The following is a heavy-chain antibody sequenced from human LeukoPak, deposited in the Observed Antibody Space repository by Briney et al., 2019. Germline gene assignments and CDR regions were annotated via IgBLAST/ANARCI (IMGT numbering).Heavy chain of an antibody. CDR3: ARRQTPDY. D-gene: IGHD2-15*01. V-gene: IGHV4-34*01. J-gene: IGHJ4*02. CDR2: INHSGST. Sequence: SETLSLTCAVYGGSFSGYCWSWIRQPPGKGLEWIGEINHSGSTNYNPSLKSRVTISVDTSKNQFSLKLSSVTAADTAVYYCARRQTPDYWGQGTLVTVSS. CDR1: GGSFSGYC.